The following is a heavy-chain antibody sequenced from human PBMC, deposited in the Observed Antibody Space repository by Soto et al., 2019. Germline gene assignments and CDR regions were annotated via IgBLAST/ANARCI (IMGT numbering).Heavy chain of an antibody. CDR2: IYYSGST. CDR3: ARTPGPYYYYYMDV. Sequence: SETLSLTCTVSGGSVSSGSYYWSWIRQPPGKGLEWIGYIYYSGSTNYNPSLKSRVTISVDTSKNQFSLKLSSVTAADTAVYYCARTPGPYYYYYMDVWGKGTTVTVSS. CDR1: GGSVSSGSYY. D-gene: IGHD2-8*02. J-gene: IGHJ6*03. V-gene: IGHV4-61*01.